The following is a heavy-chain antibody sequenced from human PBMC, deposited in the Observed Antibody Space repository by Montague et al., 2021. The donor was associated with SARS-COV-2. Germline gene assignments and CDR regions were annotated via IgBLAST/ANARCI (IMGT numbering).Heavy chain of an antibody. V-gene: IGHV3-23*01. CDR2: IFGSGAGT. CDR1: GFALNNVA. D-gene: IGHD6-19*01. Sequence: SLRLSCAASGFALNNVAMTWVRQAPGKGLEWVSSIFGSGAGTYYADSVKGRFTISRDNSKNTLYLQMNSLRAEDTAKYYCAKQPGAGAVVYWYFDLWGRGTVVSVSS. CDR3: AKQPGAGAVVYWYFDL. J-gene: IGHJ2*01.